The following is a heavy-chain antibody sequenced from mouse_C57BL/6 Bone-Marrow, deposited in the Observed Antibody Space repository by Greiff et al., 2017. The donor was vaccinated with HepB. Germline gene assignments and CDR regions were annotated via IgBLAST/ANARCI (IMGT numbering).Heavy chain of an antibody. CDR3: ARPSYYGSSPFDY. CDR1: GFTFSSYG. Sequence: EVQLQESGGDLVKPGGSLKLSCAASGFTFSSYGMSWVRQTPDKRLEWVATISSGGSYTYYPDSVKGRFTISRDNAKNTLYLQMSSLKSEDTAMYYCARPSYYGSSPFDYWGQGTTLTVSS. J-gene: IGHJ2*01. CDR2: ISSGGSYT. V-gene: IGHV5-6*01. D-gene: IGHD1-1*01.